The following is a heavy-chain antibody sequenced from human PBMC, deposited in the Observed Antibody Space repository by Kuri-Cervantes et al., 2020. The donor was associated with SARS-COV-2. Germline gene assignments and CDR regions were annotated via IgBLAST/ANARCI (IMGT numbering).Heavy chain of an antibody. D-gene: IGHD3-16*01. CDR2: IIPIFGTA. CDR1: GGTFSSYA. CDR3: ASLGDAGDLSPPFDY. J-gene: IGHJ4*02. V-gene: IGHV1-69*13. Sequence: SVKVSCKASGGTFSSYAISWVRQAPGQGLEWMGGIIPIFGTASYAQKFQGRVTITADESTSTAYMELSSLRSEDTAVYYCASLGDAGDLSPPFDYWGQGTLVTVSS.